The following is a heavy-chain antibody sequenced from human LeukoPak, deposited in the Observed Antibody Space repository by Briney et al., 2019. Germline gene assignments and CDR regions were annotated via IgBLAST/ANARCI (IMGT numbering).Heavy chain of an antibody. D-gene: IGHD3-22*01. V-gene: IGHV4-59*08. CDR3: ARHRGHYDSRYD. CDR2: IYDSGST. CDR1: GGSISSYY. Sequence: SETLSLTCTVSGGSISSYYWSWIRQPPGKGLEWIGYIYDSGSTKYHPSLNSRLTISVDTSKNQFSLKLSSVTAADTAVYYCARHRGHYDSRYDWGQGTLVTVSS. J-gene: IGHJ4*02.